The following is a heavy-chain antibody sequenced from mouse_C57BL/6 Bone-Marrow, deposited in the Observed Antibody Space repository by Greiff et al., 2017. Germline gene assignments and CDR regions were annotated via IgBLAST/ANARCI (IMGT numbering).Heavy chain of an antibody. CDR3: ARGRQLRPLYYAMDY. V-gene: IGHV1-81*01. J-gene: IGHJ4*01. CDR1: GYTFTSYG. D-gene: IGHD3-2*02. CDR2: IYPRSGNT. Sequence: QVHVKQSGAELARPGASVKLSCKASGYTFTSYGISWVKQRTGQGLEWIGEIYPRSGNTYYNEKFKGKATLTADKSSSTAYMELRSLTSEDSAVYFCARGRQLRPLYYAMDYWGQGTSVTVYS.